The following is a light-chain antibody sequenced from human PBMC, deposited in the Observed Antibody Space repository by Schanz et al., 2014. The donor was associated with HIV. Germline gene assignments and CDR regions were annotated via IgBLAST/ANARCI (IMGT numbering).Light chain of an antibody. CDR2: AAS. Sequence: IQMTQSPSTVSASVGDRVTITCRASQGISYWLAWYQQKPGKAPKPLISAASSLRRGVPSRFSGSGSGTEFTLTISSLQPEDFATYFCQQFDSLPITFGQGTRLEIK. J-gene: IGKJ5*01. V-gene: IGKV1-12*01. CDR3: QQFDSLPIT. CDR1: QGISYW.